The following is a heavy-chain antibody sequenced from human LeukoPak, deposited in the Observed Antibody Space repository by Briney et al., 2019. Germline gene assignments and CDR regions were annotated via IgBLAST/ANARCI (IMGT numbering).Heavy chain of an antibody. CDR3: ARGLSIAVAGTFLDY. V-gene: IGHV1-8*01. CDR2: MNPNSGNT. D-gene: IGHD6-19*01. J-gene: IGHJ4*02. Sequence: ASVKVSCKASGYTFTSYDINWVRQAPGQVLEWMGWMNPNSGNTGYAQKFQGRVTMTRNTSISTAYMELSSLRSEDTAVYYCARGLSIAVAGTFLDYWGQGTLVTVSS. CDR1: GYTFTSYD.